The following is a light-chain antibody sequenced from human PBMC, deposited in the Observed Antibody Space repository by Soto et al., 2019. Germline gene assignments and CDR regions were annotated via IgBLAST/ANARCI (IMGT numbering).Light chain of an antibody. CDR2: DAS. Sequence: AVQMTQSPSSLSASVGDSVTITCRASQDISNYLAWYQQKPGKAPKLLIYDASSLESGVPSRFSGGGSGTEFTLTISSLQPDDFATYYCHQYNSYWTFGQGTKVDIK. V-gene: IGKV1-13*02. J-gene: IGKJ1*01. CDR3: HQYNSYWT. CDR1: QDISNY.